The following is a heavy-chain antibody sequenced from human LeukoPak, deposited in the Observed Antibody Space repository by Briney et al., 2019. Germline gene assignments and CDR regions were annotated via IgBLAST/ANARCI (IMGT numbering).Heavy chain of an antibody. CDR2: ISGSGGST. CDR1: GFTFSSYA. V-gene: IGHV3-23*01. CDR3: AKVTHDILTGYYPTYYFDY. D-gene: IGHD3-9*01. J-gene: IGHJ4*02. Sequence: PEGSLRLSCAASGFTFSSYAMSWVRQAPGKGLEWVSAISGSGGSTYYADSVKGRFTISRDNSKNTLYLQMNSLRAEDTAVHYCAKVTHDILTGYYPTYYFDYWGQGTLVTVSS.